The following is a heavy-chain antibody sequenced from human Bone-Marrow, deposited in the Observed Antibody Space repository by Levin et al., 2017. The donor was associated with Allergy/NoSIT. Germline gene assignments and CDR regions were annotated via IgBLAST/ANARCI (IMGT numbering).Heavy chain of an antibody. CDR1: GFTFSNAW. V-gene: IGHV3-15*07. J-gene: IGHJ5*02. CDR2: IKSKTDGGTT. Sequence: NSGGSLRLSCAASGFTFSNAWMNWVRQAPGKGLEWVGRIKSKTDGGTTDYAAPVKGRFTISRDDSKNTLYLQMNSLKTEDTAVYYCTTSLGGGAAQNNWFDPWGQGTLVTVSS. D-gene: IGHD6-6*01. CDR3: TTSLGGGAAQNNWFDP.